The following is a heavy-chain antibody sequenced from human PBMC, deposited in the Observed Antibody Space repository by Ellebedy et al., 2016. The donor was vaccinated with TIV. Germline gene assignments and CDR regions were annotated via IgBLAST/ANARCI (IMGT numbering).Heavy chain of an antibody. D-gene: IGHD2-21*02. J-gene: IGHJ4*02. V-gene: IGHV4-30-4*01. CDR2: IHNGGNT. CDR3: ARTDPWQPIDD. CDR1: GDSITSGDYY. Sequence: MPSETLSLTCTVSGDSITSGDYYWSWIRQPPGKGLEWIGNIHNGGNTYYKPSLKRRLTMSLDTSSNQFSLNLRTVTAADTAVYYCARTDPWQPIDDWGQGILVSVSS.